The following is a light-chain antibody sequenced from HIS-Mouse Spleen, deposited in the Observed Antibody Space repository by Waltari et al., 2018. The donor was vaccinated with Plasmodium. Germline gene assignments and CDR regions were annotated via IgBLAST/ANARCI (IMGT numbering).Light chain of an antibody. Sequence: DIQMTQSPSSLSASVGDRVTITCRTSQSISSYLNWYQQKPGKAPKLLIYAASRLQRGVTSTFSGSGSGTDFTLTISSLQPEDFATYYCQQSYSTPITFGPGTKVDIK. CDR2: AAS. CDR1: QSISSY. J-gene: IGKJ3*01. V-gene: IGKV1-39*01. CDR3: QQSYSTPIT.